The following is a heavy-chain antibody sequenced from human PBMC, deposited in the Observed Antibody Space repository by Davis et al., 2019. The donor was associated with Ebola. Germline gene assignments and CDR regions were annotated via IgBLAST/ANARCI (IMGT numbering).Heavy chain of an antibody. Sequence: SVKVSCKASGGTFSSYAISWVRQAPGQGLVWVGGFLPILGIPHYGQKFQGRVTITADESTNTAYMELSSLRSEDTAVYYCATVGDGRDGYNYDDYYYYMDVWGKGTTVTVSS. CDR2: FLPILGIP. D-gene: IGHD5-24*01. CDR1: GGTFSSYA. CDR3: ATVGDGRDGYNYDDYYYYMDV. V-gene: IGHV1-69*10. J-gene: IGHJ6*03.